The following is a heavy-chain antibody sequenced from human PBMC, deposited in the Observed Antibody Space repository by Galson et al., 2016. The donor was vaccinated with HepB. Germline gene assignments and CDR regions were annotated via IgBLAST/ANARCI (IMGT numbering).Heavy chain of an antibody. CDR3: VKVGGAGYFDP. CDR1: GGSISSYY. J-gene: IGHJ5*02. D-gene: IGHD1-26*01. V-gene: IGHV4-59*01. CDR2: IYYDGST. Sequence: ETLSLTCTASGGSISSYYWTWIRQPPGKRLEWIGYIYYDGSTDYNPSLRSRVTMSVDTSKNQFSLKLSSVTAADTAVYYCVKVGGAGYFDPWGQGTLVTVSS.